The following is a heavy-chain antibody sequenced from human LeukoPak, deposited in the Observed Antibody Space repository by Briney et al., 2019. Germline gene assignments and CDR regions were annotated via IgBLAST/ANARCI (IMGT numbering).Heavy chain of an antibody. D-gene: IGHD1-1*01. CDR1: GGSISSGGYY. J-gene: IGHJ6*03. CDR2: IYYSGST. Sequence: SQTLSLTCTVSGGSISSGGYYWRWVRQHPGKGLEWIGYIYYSGSTYYNPSLKSRVTISVDTSKNQFSLKLSSVTAADTAVYYCAREGTLEKVYYYYMDVWGKGTTVTVSS. CDR3: AREGTLEKVYYYYMDV. V-gene: IGHV4-31*03.